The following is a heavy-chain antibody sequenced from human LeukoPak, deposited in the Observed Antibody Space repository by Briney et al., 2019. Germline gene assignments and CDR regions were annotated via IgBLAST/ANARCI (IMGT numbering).Heavy chain of an antibody. Sequence: GGSLRLSCAASGFTFSSYAMHWVRQAPGKGLEYVSAISSNGGSTYYANSVKGRFTISRDNSKNTLYLQMGSLRAEDMAVYYCARVGPFTIFGVVTPYYFDYWGQGTLVTVSS. V-gene: IGHV3-64*01. J-gene: IGHJ4*02. CDR2: ISSNGGST. CDR1: GFTFSSYA. D-gene: IGHD3-3*01. CDR3: ARVGPFTIFGVVTPYYFDY.